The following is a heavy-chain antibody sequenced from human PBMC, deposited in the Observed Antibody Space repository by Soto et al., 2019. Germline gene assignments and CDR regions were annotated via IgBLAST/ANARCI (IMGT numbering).Heavy chain of an antibody. Sequence: ASVKVSCKVSGYTLTELSMHWVRQAPGKGLEWMGGFDPEDGETIYAQKFQGRVTMTEDTSTDTAYMELSSLRSEDTAVYYCAVLNYYYGSGSYYNVPFSAFDIWGQGTMVTVSS. J-gene: IGHJ3*02. CDR3: AVLNYYYGSGSYYNVPFSAFDI. CDR1: GYTLTELS. V-gene: IGHV1-24*01. D-gene: IGHD3-10*01. CDR2: FDPEDGET.